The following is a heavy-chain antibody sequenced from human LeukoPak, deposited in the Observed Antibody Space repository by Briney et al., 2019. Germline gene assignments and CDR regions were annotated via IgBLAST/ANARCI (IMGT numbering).Heavy chain of an antibody. CDR1: GYTFTGYY. CDR3: ARNFYFDSSGYYHY. V-gene: IGHV1-2*02. Sequence: ASVKVSCKTSGYTFTGYYMHWVRQAPGQGLEWMGWINPNSGGTNYAQKFQGRVTMTRDTSISTAYMELSRLRSDDTAVYYCARNFYFDSSGYYHYWGQGTLVTVSS. J-gene: IGHJ4*02. CDR2: INPNSGGT. D-gene: IGHD3-22*01.